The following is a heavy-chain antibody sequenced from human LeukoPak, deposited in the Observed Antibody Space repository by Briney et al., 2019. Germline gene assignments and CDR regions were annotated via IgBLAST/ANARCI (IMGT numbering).Heavy chain of an antibody. D-gene: IGHD2-2*01. J-gene: IGHJ1*01. CDR2: IKHDESER. Sequence: PGGSLRLSCAASGFTFSSYWMSWVRWAPGKGLEWVANIKHDESERYYVDSVKGRFTISRDNAKHSLYLHMNSLRAEDTAVYYCARDKVVAATTGSSFHHWGQGTLVTVSS. CDR3: ARDKVVAATTGSSFHH. CDR1: GFTFSSYW. V-gene: IGHV3-7*01.